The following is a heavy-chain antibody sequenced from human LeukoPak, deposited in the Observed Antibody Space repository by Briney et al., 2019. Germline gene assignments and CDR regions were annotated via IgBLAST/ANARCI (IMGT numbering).Heavy chain of an antibody. CDR3: ASLPFIVVVPAAMPFDY. V-gene: IGHV3-23*01. J-gene: IGHJ4*02. Sequence: GGSLRLSCAASGFTFSSYAMSWVRQAPGKGLEWVSAISGSGGSTYYADSVKGRFTISRDNSKNTLYLQVNSLRAEDTAVYYCASLPFIVVVPAAMPFDYWGQGTLVTVSS. D-gene: IGHD2-2*01. CDR1: GFTFSSYA. CDR2: ISGSGGST.